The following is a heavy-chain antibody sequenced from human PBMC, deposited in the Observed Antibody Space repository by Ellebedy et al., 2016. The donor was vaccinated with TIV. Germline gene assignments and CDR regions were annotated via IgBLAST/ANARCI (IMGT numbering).Heavy chain of an antibody. D-gene: IGHD3-22*01. CDR1: GFTFSSYS. CDR3: AKYYYDSSGYHSGAFDI. CDR2: ISSSSSYI. V-gene: IGHV3-21*01. J-gene: IGHJ3*02. Sequence: GESLKISCAASGFTFSSYSMNWVRQAPGKGLEWVSSISSSSSYIYYADSVKGRFTISRDNAKNSLYLQMNSLRAEDTAVYYCAKYYYDSSGYHSGAFDIWGQGTMVTVSS.